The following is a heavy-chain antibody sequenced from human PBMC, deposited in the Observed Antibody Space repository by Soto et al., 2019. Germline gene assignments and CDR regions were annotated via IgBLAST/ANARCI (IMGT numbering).Heavy chain of an antibody. V-gene: IGHV1-69*04. CDR2: IIPIVGKT. Sequence: QVQLVQSGAEVRKPGSSVTVSCETSGDTFNNYVINWVRQAPGQGPEWMGRIIPIVGKTIYAQRFQGRVTITADKATTTVYMDLSSLRIDDTAVYFCAREGTGTSTGMDYWGQGSLVTVSS. J-gene: IGHJ4*02. CDR1: GDTFNNYV. CDR3: AREGTGTSTGMDY. D-gene: IGHD1-1*01.